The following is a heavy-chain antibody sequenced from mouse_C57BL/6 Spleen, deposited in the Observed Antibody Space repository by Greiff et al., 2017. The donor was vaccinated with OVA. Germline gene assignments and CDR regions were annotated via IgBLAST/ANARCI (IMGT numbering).Heavy chain of an antibody. Sequence: EVQLQESGPELVKPGASVKMSCKASGYTFTDYNMHWVKQSHGKSLEWIGYINPNNGGTSYNQKFKGKATLTVNKSSSTAYMELRSLTSEDSAVYYCARGADLPHFDVWGTGTTVTVSS. CDR2: INPNNGGT. CDR1: GYTFTDYN. J-gene: IGHJ1*03. D-gene: IGHD3-3*01. V-gene: IGHV1-22*01. CDR3: ARGADLPHFDV.